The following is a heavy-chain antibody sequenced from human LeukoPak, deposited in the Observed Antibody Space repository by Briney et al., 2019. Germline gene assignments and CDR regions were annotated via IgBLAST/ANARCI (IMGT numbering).Heavy chain of an antibody. J-gene: IGHJ6*03. V-gene: IGHV5-51*01. Sequence: GESLKISCKGSGYSFTSFWIAWVRQTPGKGLESMGIIYPADSDIRYSPSFQGQVTISADKSITTAYLQWSTLKASDTAIYYCARPYSNSHPGWMDVWGRGTTVTVSS. CDR1: GYSFTSFW. D-gene: IGHD6-6*01. CDR2: IYPADSDI. CDR3: ARPYSNSHPGWMDV.